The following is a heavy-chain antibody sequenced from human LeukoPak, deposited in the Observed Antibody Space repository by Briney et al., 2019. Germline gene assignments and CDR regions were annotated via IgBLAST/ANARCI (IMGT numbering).Heavy chain of an antibody. D-gene: IGHD2-15*01. Sequence: GGALRLSCAASGFTFSSYGMTWVRQAPGKGVEGVSGTSGSGGSTYYAHSVKGRFTISRDTSAHTLYLQMPSLRAEDTPVYYCAKNGGSQCYSHLDWWGQGTLVTVSS. CDR2: TSGSGGST. V-gene: IGHV3-23*01. CDR1: GFTFSSYG. J-gene: IGHJ4*02. CDR3: AKNGGSQCYSHLDW.